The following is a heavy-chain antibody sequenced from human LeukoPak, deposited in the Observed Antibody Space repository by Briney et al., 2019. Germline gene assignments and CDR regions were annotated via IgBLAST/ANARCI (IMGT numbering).Heavy chain of an antibody. CDR3: ARVVEYYDFWSGTQRSTRYIWFDP. CDR1: GYIFTSYG. V-gene: IGHV1-18*01. CDR2: IIAYNGNT. Sequence: ASVKVSCKASGYIFTSYGISWVRQAPGQGLEWMGWIIAYNGNTNYAQKLQGRVTMTTDTSTSTAYMELRSLRSDDTAVYYCARVVEYYDFWSGTQRSTRYIWFDPWGQGTLVTVSS. J-gene: IGHJ5*02. D-gene: IGHD3-3*01.